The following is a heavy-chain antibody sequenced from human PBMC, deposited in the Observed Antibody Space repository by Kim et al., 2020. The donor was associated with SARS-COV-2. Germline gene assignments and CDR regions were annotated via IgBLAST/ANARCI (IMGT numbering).Heavy chain of an antibody. CDR3: ARGSAVTTTFDY. V-gene: IGHV4-34*01. CDR2: INHSGST. CDR1: GGSFSGYY. J-gene: IGHJ4*02. Sequence: SETLSLTCAVYGGSFSGYYWSWIRQPPGKGLEWIGEINHSGSTNYNPSLKRRVTISVDTSKNQFSLKLSSVTAADTAVYYCARGSAVTTTFDYWGQGTL. D-gene: IGHD4-17*01.